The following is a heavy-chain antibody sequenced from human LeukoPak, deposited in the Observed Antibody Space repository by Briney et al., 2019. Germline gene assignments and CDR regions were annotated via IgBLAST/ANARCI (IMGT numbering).Heavy chain of an antibody. J-gene: IGHJ4*02. D-gene: IGHD3-22*01. Sequence: SETLSLTCAVYGGSFSGYYWSWIRQPPGKGLEWIGEIYHSGSTNYNPSLKSRVTISVDTSKNQFSLKLSSVTAADTAVYYCARRPYYYDSSGYHWGQGTLVTVSS. V-gene: IGHV4-34*01. CDR2: IYHSGST. CDR3: ARRPYYYDSSGYH. CDR1: GGSFSGYY.